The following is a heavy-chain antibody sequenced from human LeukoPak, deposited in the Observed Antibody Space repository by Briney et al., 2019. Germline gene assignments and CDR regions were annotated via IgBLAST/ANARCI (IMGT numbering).Heavy chain of an antibody. CDR2: ISYEGSNK. J-gene: IGHJ4*02. Sequence: GGSLRLSCAASGFTFSDYGMYWVRQAPGKGLEWVAAISYEGSNKYYGDSVKGRITISRDNARNTVDLQMNSLRAEDTAVYYCVKSLDRHYYDIHGPLSHWGQGTLVTVPS. V-gene: IGHV3-30*18. CDR1: GFTFSDYG. D-gene: IGHD3-22*01. CDR3: VKSLDRHYYDIHGPLSH.